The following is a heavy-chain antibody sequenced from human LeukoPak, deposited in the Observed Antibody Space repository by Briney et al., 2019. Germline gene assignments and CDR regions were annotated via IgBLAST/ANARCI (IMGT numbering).Heavy chain of an antibody. CDR2: IKQDGSEK. D-gene: IGHD3-9*01. CDR3: AREYDLVTGLDY. CDR1: GFTFSTYR. Sequence: GGSLRLSCAASGFTFSTYRMSWVRQAPGKGLEWVANIKQDGSEKYYVDSVKGRFTISRDNAKNSLYLQMNSLRAEDTAVYYCAREYDLVTGLDYWGQGTLVTVSS. V-gene: IGHV3-7*01. J-gene: IGHJ4*02.